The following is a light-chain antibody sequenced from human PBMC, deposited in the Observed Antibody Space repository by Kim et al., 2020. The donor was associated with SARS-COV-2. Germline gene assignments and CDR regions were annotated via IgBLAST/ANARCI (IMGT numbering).Light chain of an antibody. J-gene: IGLJ3*02. V-gene: IGLV1-44*01. Sequence: SELTQPPSASGTPGQRVTISCSGSTSNIGSNTVNWYQQLPGTAPKLLIYSNNQRPSGVPDRFSGSKSGTSASLAISGLQSVDEADYYCATWDDSLNGWVFGGGTQLTVL. CDR1: TSNIGSNT. CDR3: ATWDDSLNGWV. CDR2: SNN.